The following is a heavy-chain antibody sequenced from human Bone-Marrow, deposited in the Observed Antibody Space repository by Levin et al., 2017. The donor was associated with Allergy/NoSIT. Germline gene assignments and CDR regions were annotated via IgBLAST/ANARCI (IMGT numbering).Heavy chain of an antibody. CDR2: INPNNGAT. J-gene: IGHJ2*01. CDR1: GYIFLGYF. D-gene: IGHD4-17*01. CDR3: ARVTSGDWYFDL. Sequence: PGESLKISCKASGYIFLGYFMHWVRQAPGQGLEWMGWINPNNGATELAQKFQGWVSFAGDPSFDTVYMDLTGLKSDDTAIYYCARVTSGDWYFDLWGRGTLVTVSS. V-gene: IGHV1-2*04.